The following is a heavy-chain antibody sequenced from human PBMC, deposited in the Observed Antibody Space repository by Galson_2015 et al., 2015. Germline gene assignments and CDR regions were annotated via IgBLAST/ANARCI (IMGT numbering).Heavy chain of an antibody. J-gene: IGHJ4*02. V-gene: IGHV3-23*01. CDR2: ISGSGGST. Sequence: SLRLSCAASGFTFSSYAMSWVRQAPGKGLEWVSAISGSGGSTYYADSVKGRFTISRDNSKNTLYLQMNSLGAEDTAVYYCAKHPSSSWYNPYFDYWGQGTLVTVSS. CDR3: AKHPSSSWYNPYFDY. D-gene: IGHD6-13*01. CDR1: GFTFSSYA.